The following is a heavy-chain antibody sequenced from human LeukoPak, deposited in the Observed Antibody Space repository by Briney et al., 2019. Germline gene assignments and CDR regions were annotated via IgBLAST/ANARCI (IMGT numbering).Heavy chain of an antibody. CDR3: AKDRKYSGYDSGYYFDY. Sequence: GGSLRLSCAASGFTFSSYGMHWVRQAPGKGLEWVAVISYDGSNKYYADSVKGRFTISRDNSKNTLYLQMNSLRAEDTAVYYCAKDRKYSGYDSGYYFDYWGQGTLVTVSS. CDR2: ISYDGSNK. CDR1: GFTFSSYG. J-gene: IGHJ4*02. V-gene: IGHV3-30*18. D-gene: IGHD5-12*01.